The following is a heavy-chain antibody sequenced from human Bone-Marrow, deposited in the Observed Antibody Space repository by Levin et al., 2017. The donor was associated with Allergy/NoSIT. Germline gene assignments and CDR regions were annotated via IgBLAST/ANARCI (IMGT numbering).Heavy chain of an antibody. D-gene: IGHD2-15*01. CDR2: IDNGGSTT. CDR3: ASSQGYCRGGTCYADY. J-gene: IGHJ4*02. CDR1: GFTFSYYW. V-gene: IGHV3-74*01. Sequence: GESLKISCTASGFTFSYYWMHWVRQAPGKGLEWVSRIDNGGSTTNYADSVKGRFTISRDNAKNTLYLQKNSLRAEDTAVYYCASSQGYCRGGTCYADYWGQGTLVTVSS.